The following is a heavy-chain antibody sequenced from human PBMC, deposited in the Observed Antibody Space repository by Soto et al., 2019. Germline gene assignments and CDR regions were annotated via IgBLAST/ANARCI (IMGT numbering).Heavy chain of an antibody. J-gene: IGHJ4*02. Sequence: GGSLRLSCAASGLTFTNSWMSWVRQPPGKRLEWVGRIKSKTDGGTTDYTAPVKGRFIISRDDSRNTVYLQMNSLKIEDTAIYYCSTRGSSWGQGTLVTVSS. CDR1: GLTFTNSW. D-gene: IGHD6-13*01. V-gene: IGHV3-15*05. CDR2: IKSKTDGGTT. CDR3: STRGSS.